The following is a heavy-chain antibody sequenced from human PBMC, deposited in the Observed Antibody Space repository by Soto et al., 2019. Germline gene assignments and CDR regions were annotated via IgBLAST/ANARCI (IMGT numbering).Heavy chain of an antibody. CDR1: GFSFNDYA. CDR3: SRGTYYPQSSGLHADD. J-gene: IGHJ4*02. V-gene: IGHV3-30*03. Sequence: PGGSLRLSCATSGFSFNDYAMYWVRQAPGQGLEWVAIISSDGHHQFYLDNLRGRFTVSRDNSKNTLYLQMNSLRPEDTAVYYCSRGTYYPQSSGLHADDGGPGTVVTGSS. CDR2: ISSDGHHQ. D-gene: IGHD3-22*01.